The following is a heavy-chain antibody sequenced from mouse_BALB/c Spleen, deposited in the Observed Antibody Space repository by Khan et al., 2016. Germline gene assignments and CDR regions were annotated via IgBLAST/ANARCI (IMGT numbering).Heavy chain of an antibody. J-gene: IGHJ4*01. D-gene: IGHD2-1*01. V-gene: IGHV1-54*01. CDR3: ARGNYNWLFAMDY. CDR2: INPGSGGN. CDR1: GYAFTKYL. Sequence: VELVESGAELVRPGTSVKVSCKASGYAFTKYLIEWVKQRPGQGLEWIGVINPGSGGNNYNEAFKGKATLTADTSSSTTYMQLSSLTYDDSAAYICARGNYNWLFAMDYWGQGTSVTVSS.